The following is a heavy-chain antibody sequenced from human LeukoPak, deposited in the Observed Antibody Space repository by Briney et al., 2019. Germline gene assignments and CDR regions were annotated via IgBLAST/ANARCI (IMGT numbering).Heavy chain of an antibody. CDR3: ARLIWFGSASDI. Sequence: SETLSLTCTVSGYSISSGYYWGWIRQPPGKGLEWIGSIYHSGSTYYNPSLKSRVTISLDTSKNQFSLKLSSVTAADTAVYYCARLIWFGSASDIWGQGTMVTVSS. D-gene: IGHD3-10*01. V-gene: IGHV4-38-2*02. J-gene: IGHJ3*02. CDR2: IYHSGST. CDR1: GYSISSGYY.